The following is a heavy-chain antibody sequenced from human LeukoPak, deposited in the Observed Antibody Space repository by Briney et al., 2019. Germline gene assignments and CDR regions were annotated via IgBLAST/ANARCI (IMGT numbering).Heavy chain of an antibody. Sequence: PSETLSLTCAVYGGSFSGYYWSWIRQPPGKGLEWIGEINHSGSTNYNPSLKSRVTISVDTSKNQFSLKLSSVTAADTAVYYCARVVRSTSCYSFDPWGQGTLVTVSS. D-gene: IGHD2-2*01. CDR2: INHSGST. J-gene: IGHJ5*02. CDR3: ARVVRSTSCYSFDP. V-gene: IGHV4-34*01. CDR1: GGSFSGYY.